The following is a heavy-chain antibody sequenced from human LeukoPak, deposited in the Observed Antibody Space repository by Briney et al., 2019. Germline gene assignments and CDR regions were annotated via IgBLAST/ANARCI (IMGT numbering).Heavy chain of an antibody. J-gene: IGHJ5*02. CDR2: IKQDGSVK. V-gene: IGHV3-7*01. D-gene: IGHD2-2*01. Sequence: GGSLRLSCAASGFTFSSYWMNWVRQAPGKGLEWVANIKQDGSVKNYVDSVKGRFTISRDNAKNSLYLQMNSLRAEDTAVYYCAREGCSSTSCYRWFDPWGQGTLVTVSS. CDR3: AREGCSSTSCYRWFDP. CDR1: GFTFSSYW.